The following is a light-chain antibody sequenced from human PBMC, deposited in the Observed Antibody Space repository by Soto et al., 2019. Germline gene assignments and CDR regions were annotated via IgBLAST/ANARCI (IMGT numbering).Light chain of an antibody. CDR3: GSWDRSLRGWV. Sequence: QSVLTQPPSVSAAPGRKVPSSCPGSTSKIGNNHVSWYQHLPGTAPKVLIYDNNKRPSGIPDRFSGSKSATSATLDITGLQTGDEADYYCGSWDRSLRGWVFGGGTKLTVL. CDR1: TSKIGNNH. CDR2: DNN. V-gene: IGLV1-51*01. J-gene: IGLJ3*02.